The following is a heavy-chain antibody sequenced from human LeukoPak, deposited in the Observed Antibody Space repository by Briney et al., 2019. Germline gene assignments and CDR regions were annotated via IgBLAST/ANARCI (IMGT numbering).Heavy chain of an antibody. D-gene: IGHD3-22*01. V-gene: IGHV3-53*01. CDR3: ARGLYYYDSSGYLVY. CDR2: IYKNGRE. Sequence: GGSLRLSCAASGFTVSSNYMSWVRQAPGKGLEWVSGIYKNGRERYGDSVKGRFTISRDNSKNTLYLQMHSLRVEDTAVYYCARGLYYYDSSGYLVYWGQETLVTVSS. J-gene: IGHJ4*02. CDR1: GFTVSSNY.